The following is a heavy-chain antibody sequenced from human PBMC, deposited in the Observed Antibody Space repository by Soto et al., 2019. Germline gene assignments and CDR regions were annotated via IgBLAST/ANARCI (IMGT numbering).Heavy chain of an antibody. V-gene: IGHV3-30-3*01. J-gene: IGHJ6*02. CDR2: ISYDGSNK. D-gene: IGHD6-25*01. Sequence: GGSLRLSWAACGFTFSSCSMHWVRQAPGKGLEWVAVISYDGSNKYYADSVKGRFTISRDNSKNPLYLQMNSLRAEDTAVYYCARDLAEADYYYGMDVWGQGTTVTVSS. CDR3: ARDLAEADYYYGMDV. CDR1: GFTFSSCS.